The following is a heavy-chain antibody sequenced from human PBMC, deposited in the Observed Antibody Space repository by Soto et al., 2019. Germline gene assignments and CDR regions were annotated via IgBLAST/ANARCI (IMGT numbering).Heavy chain of an antibody. Sequence: VASVKVSCKASGFTFTSSAVQWVRQARGQRLEWIGWIVVGSGNTNYAQKFQERVTITRDMSTSTAYMELSSLRSEDTAVYYCAAELAARQGMDVWGQGTTVTVSS. J-gene: IGHJ6*02. CDR1: GFTFTSSA. V-gene: IGHV1-58*01. CDR2: IVVGSGNT. D-gene: IGHD6-6*01. CDR3: AAELAARQGMDV.